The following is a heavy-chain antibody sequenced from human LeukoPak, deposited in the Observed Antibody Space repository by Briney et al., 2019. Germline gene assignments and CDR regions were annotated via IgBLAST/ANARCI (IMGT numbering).Heavy chain of an antibody. CDR2: ISSSSSTI. CDR3: ARDLLLGQADY. CDR1: GFTFSSYS. J-gene: IGHJ4*02. Sequence: GGSLRLSCAASGFTFSSYSMNWVRQAPGKGLEWVSYISSSSSTIYYADSVKGRFTISRDNAKNSLYLQMNSLRAEDTAVYYCARDLLLGQADYWGQGTLVIVSS. V-gene: IGHV3-48*01. D-gene: IGHD2-21*02.